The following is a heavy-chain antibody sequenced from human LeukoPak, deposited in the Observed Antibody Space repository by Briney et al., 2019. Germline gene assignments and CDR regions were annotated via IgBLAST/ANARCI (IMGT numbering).Heavy chain of an antibody. J-gene: IGHJ4*02. CDR3: AKGAWYNRNHYFDY. CDR1: GFTFSSYE. CDR2: ISSSGGSK. Sequence: GGSLRLSCSASGFTFSSYEMSWVRQAPGKGLEWVSAISSSGGSKYYADSVKGRLTISRDNFKNTLYLQMNRLRAEDTAVYYCAKGAWYNRNHYFDYWGQGTLVTVSS. D-gene: IGHD1-14*01. V-gene: IGHV3-23*01.